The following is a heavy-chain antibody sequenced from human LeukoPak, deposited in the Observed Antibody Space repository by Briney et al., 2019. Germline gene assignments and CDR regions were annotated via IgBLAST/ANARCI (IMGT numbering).Heavy chain of an antibody. CDR3: ARDPSNTSGYYAYFDN. CDR2: ISCYNGDT. Sequence: ASVTVSCKASGYTFTHHGISWVRQAPGQGLEWMGWISCYNGDTHCAQKFQGRVTMTTDKSTSTAYMEVRSLRSDDTAVYYCARDPSNTSGYYAYFDNWGQGTLVTVSS. CDR1: GYTFTHHG. V-gene: IGHV1-18*01. D-gene: IGHD6-19*01. J-gene: IGHJ4*02.